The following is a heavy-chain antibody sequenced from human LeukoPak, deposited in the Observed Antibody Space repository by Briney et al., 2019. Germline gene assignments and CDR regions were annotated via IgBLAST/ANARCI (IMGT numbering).Heavy chain of an antibody. D-gene: IGHD3-3*01. CDR2: ISNDGNNK. J-gene: IGHJ3*02. V-gene: IGHV3-30*18. CDR3: AKRSDFCGALDI. CDR1: GFTLSSYG. Sequence: GGSLRLSCVASGFTLSSYGMHWVRQAPGKGLEWVAVISNDGNNKYCIDAVKGRFTISRDNSKNTLYLQLDSLRPEDTAVYYCAKRSDFCGALDIWGQGTMVTVSS.